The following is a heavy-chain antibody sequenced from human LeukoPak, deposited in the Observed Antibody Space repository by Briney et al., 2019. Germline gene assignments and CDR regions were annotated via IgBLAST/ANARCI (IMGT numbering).Heavy chain of an antibody. D-gene: IGHD3-3*01. CDR3: ARQLVTPRFLEWDFDY. V-gene: IGHV5-51*01. Sequence: GESLKISCKGSGYSFTSYWIGWVRQMPGKGLEWMGIIYPGDSDTRYSPSFQGQVTISADKSISTAYLQWSSLKASDTAMYYCARQLVTPRFLEWDFDYWGQGTLVTVSS. J-gene: IGHJ4*02. CDR2: IYPGDSDT. CDR1: GYSFTSYW.